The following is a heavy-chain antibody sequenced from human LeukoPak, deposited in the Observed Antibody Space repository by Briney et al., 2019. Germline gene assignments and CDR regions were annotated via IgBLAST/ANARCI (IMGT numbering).Heavy chain of an antibody. V-gene: IGHV4-59*12. J-gene: IGHJ4*02. CDR3: ASLGDSSSSHVGY. CDR1: GGSISSYY. D-gene: IGHD6-6*01. Sequence: SETLSLTCTVSGGSISSYYWSWIRQPPGKGLEWIGYIYYSGSTNYNPSLKSRVTISVDTSKNQFSLKLSSVTAADTAVYYCASLGDSSSSHVGYWGQGTLVTVSS. CDR2: IYYSGST.